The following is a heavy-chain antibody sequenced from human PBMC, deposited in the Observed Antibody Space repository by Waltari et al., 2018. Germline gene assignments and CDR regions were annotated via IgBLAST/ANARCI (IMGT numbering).Heavy chain of an antibody. CDR3: ARHGLGHYYGMDV. V-gene: IGHV4-39*01. D-gene: IGHD3-9*01. CDR2: IYYSGST. J-gene: IGHJ6*02. CDR1: GGSISSSSYY. Sequence: QLQLQESGTGLVKPSETLSLTCTVSGGSISSSSYYWGWIRQPPGKGLEWIGSIYYSGSTYYNPSLKSRVTISVDTSKNQFSLKLSSVTAADTAVYYCARHGLGHYYGMDVWGQGTTVTVSS.